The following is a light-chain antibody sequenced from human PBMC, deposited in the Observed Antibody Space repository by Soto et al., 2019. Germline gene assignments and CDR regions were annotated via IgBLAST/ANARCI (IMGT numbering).Light chain of an antibody. V-gene: IGLV2-8*01. CDR3: SSFAGSNIWV. Sequence: QSVLTQPPSASGSLGQSVTISCTGSNVGEYDYVSWYQQHPGKAPKLMIHEVTKRPSGVPDRFSGSKSGNTASLTVSGLQAEDEADYYCSSFAGSNIWVFGGGTKLTVL. J-gene: IGLJ3*02. CDR2: EVT. CDR1: NVGEYDY.